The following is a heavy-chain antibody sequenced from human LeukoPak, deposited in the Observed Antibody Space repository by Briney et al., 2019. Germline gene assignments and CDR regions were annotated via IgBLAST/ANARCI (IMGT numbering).Heavy chain of an antibody. CDR2: IYSGGST. V-gene: IGHV3-66*01. CDR1: GFTVSSNY. D-gene: IGHD6-19*01. J-gene: IGHJ4*02. CDR3: ARAFYSSGWSHFDY. Sequence: GGSLRLSCAASGFTVSSNYMSWVRQAPGKGLEWVSVIYSGGSTYYADSVKGRFTISRDNSKNTLYLQMNSLRAEDTAVYYCARAFYSSGWSHFDYWGQGTLVTVSS.